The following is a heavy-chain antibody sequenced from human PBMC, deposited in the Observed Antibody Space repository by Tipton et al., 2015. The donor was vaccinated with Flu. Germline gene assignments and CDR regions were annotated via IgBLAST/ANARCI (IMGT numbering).Heavy chain of an antibody. D-gene: IGHD6-19*01. CDR1: HYSISGYY. Sequence: TLSLTCVVSHYSISGYYWGWVRQPPGKGLEWLGTIYHTGSTFSNPSLKSRVTISVDTSKNQFSLKLSSVTAAHTAVYFCSRHSSAWTSIDYWGQGTLVTVSS. CDR2: IYHTGST. J-gene: IGHJ4*02. CDR3: SRHSSAWTSIDY. V-gene: IGHV4-38-2*01.